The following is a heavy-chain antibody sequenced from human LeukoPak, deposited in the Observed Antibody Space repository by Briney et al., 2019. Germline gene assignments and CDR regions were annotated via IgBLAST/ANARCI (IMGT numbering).Heavy chain of an antibody. D-gene: IGHD2/OR15-2a*01. CDR1: GYNFPKSW. CDR2: VYPDDSRT. J-gene: IGHJ4*02. CDR3: ARPDYFASHD. V-gene: IGHV5-51*01. Sequence: GESLKISCQASGYNFPKSWIGWVRQLPGKGLEWMAIVYPDDSRTKYSPSFQGQVTISAAKSINTAYLQWSSLRASDTAMYYCARPDYFASHDWGQGTLVTVSS.